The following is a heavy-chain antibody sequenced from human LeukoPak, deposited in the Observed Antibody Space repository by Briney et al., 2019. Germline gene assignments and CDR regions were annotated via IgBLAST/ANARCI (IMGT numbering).Heavy chain of an antibody. CDR3: ARDSIVVVPAARVGLYYYGMDV. CDR1: GFTVSSNY. Sequence: GGSLRLSCAASGFTVSSNYMSWVRQAPGKGLEWVSVIYSGGSTYYADSVKGRFTISRDNPKNTLYLQMNSLRAEDTAVYYCARDSIVVVPAARVGLYYYGMDVWGQGTTVTVSS. D-gene: IGHD2-2*01. V-gene: IGHV3-66*01. J-gene: IGHJ6*02. CDR2: IYSGGST.